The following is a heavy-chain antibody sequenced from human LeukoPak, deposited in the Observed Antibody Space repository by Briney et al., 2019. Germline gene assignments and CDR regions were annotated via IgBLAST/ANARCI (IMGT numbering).Heavy chain of an antibody. CDR2: ISYDGSNT. Sequence: GGSLRLSCAASGFTFSNYGMHWVRQAPGKGLEWLAVISYDGSNTNFADSVKGRFTISRDNAKNSLYLQMNSLRAEDTAVYYCARDISGWYNNGMDVWGQGTTVTVSS. CDR3: ARDISGWYNNGMDV. D-gene: IGHD6-19*01. J-gene: IGHJ6*02. V-gene: IGHV3-30*03. CDR1: GFTFSNYG.